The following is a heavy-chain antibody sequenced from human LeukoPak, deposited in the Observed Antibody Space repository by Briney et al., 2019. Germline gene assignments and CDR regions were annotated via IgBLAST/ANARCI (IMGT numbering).Heavy chain of an antibody. CDR3: ARDGYSSGWYVGDAFDI. D-gene: IGHD6-19*01. V-gene: IGHV3-20*04. CDR2: INWNGASI. J-gene: IGHJ3*02. CDR1: GFTFDDYG. Sequence: GGSLRLSCVASGFTFDDYGMSWVRQAPGKGLEWVSGINWNGASIGYADSVKGRFTISRDNAKNSLYLQMNSLRAEDTAVYYCARDGYSSGWYVGDAFDIWGQGTMVTVSS.